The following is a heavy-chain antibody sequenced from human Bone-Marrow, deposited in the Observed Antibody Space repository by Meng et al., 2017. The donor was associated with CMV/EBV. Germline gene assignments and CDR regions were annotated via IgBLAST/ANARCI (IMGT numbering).Heavy chain of an antibody. CDR1: GFTVSSNY. CDR3: ARERRITIFGVVIPYYYFDY. J-gene: IGHJ4*02. Sequence: GESLKISCAASGFTVSSNYMSWVRQAPGKGLEWGSVIYSGGSTYYADSVKGRFTISRDNSKNTLYLQMNSLRAEDTAVYYCARERRITIFGVVIPYYYFDYRGQGTRVTGYS. CDR2: IYSGGST. V-gene: IGHV3-53*05. D-gene: IGHD3-3*01.